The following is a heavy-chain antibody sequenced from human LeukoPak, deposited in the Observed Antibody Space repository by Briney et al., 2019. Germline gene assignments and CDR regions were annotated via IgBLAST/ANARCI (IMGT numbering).Heavy chain of an antibody. J-gene: IGHJ4*02. V-gene: IGHV4-61*02. Sequence: PSETLSLTCTVSGASITSGLYYWNWIRQPAGKGLEWIGRINTSGTNYNPSLKSRVTISVDSSRNQFSLRLRSVTAADTAVYYCVSSNWLRDVNFDSWGQGTLVTVSS. CDR3: VSSNWLRDVNFDS. CDR2: INTSGT. CDR1: GASITSGLYY. D-gene: IGHD1-1*01.